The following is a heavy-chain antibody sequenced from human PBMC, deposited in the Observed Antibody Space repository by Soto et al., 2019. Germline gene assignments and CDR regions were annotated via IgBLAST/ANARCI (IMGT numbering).Heavy chain of an antibody. Sequence: QVPLVQSGAEVKKPGASVKVSCKASGYTFTSYGISWVRQAPGQGLEWMGWISAYNGNTNYAQKLQGRVTMTTDTPGSTAYGEVRSLRSNDTAVYNCAREELGARTQSRGGQGPLVTVPS. CDR2: ISAYNGNT. J-gene: IGHJ4*02. D-gene: IGHD3-16*01. CDR1: GYTFTSYG. CDR3: AREELGARTQSR. V-gene: IGHV1-18*01.